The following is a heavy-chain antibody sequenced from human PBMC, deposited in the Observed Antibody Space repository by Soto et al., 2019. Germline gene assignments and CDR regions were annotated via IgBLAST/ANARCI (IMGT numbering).Heavy chain of an antibody. D-gene: IGHD3-22*01. J-gene: IGHJ6*02. CDR2: IKSKTDGGTT. Sequence: PGGSLRLSCAASGFTFSNYAMNWVRQAPGKGLEWVGRIKSKTDGGTTDYGAPVKGRFTISRDDSKNTLYLQMNSLKTEDTAVYYCTTLGHYYDSSPLDVWGQGTTVTVSS. CDR3: TTLGHYYDSSPLDV. V-gene: IGHV3-15*07. CDR1: GFTFSNYA.